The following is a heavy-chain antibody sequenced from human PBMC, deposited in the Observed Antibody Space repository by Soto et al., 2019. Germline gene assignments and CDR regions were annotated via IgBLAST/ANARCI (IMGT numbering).Heavy chain of an antibody. CDR2: TYYRSKWYN. D-gene: IGHD3-3*01. CDR1: GSSISSNSAA. J-gene: IGHJ4*02. CDR3: AKGITIIGVVLYFFDY. Sequence: SQTLTLTGTISGSSISSNSAAWNWIRQSQSRDLEWLGRTYYRSKWYNDYAVSVKSRITINPDTSKNQFSLQLNSVTPEDTVLFFCAKGITIIGVVLYFFDYWGQGTLVTVSS. V-gene: IGHV6-1*01.